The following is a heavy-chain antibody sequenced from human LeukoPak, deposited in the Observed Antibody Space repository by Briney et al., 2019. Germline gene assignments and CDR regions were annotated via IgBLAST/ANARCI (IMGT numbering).Heavy chain of an antibody. V-gene: IGHV3-7*01. J-gene: IGHJ4*02. CDR3: AREKSDCRGGSCYSVFDY. CDR2: IKQDGSEK. Sequence: GGSLRLSCAASGFTFSSYWMSWVRQAPGKGLEWVANIKQDGSEKYYVDSVKGRFTISRDNAKNSLYLQMNSLRAEDTAVYYCAREKSDCRGGSCYSVFDYWGQGTLVTVSS. CDR1: GFTFSSYW. D-gene: IGHD2-15*01.